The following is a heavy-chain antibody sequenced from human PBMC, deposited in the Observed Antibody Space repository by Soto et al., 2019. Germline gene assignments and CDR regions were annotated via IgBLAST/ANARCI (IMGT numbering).Heavy chain of an antibody. CDR3: ASTLDGYTYRDYFDY. J-gene: IGHJ4*02. CDR1: GGTFSSYA. CDR2: IIPIFGTA. D-gene: IGHD5-12*01. V-gene: IGHV1-69*01. Sequence: QVQLVQSGAEVKKPGSSVKVSCKASGGTFSSYAISWVRQAPGQGLEWMGGIIPIFGTANYAQKFQGRVMITADESTSTAYMELSSLRSEDTAVYYCASTLDGYTYRDYFDYWGQGTLVTVSS.